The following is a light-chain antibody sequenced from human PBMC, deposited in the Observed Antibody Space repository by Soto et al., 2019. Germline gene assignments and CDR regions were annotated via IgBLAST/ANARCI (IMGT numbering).Light chain of an antibody. Sequence: DIQMTQSPSTLSASVGDRVTITCRASQSVSGWLAWYQQKPGEAPKLLIYDASALPRGVPSRFSGSGSGTKFTLTIASLQPDDFAAYYCQQYETFSGTFGPGTKVDIK. J-gene: IGKJ1*01. CDR1: QSVSGW. V-gene: IGKV1-5*01. CDR2: DAS. CDR3: QQYETFSGT.